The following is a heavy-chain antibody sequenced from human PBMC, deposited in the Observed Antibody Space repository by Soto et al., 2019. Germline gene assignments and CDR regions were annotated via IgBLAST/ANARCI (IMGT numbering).Heavy chain of an antibody. CDR2: ITASNGNT. D-gene: IGHD5-18*01. J-gene: IGHJ2*01. Sequence: QVQLVQSGPEVKNPGASVRVSCKASGFSFPTYGITWVRQAPGQGLEWMGWITASNGNTHYAQNLQGRVTMTTDTSTNTAHMELGRLGSGDTAVYYCARGNSYGSFWYFDLWGRGSLVTVSS. CDR1: GFSFPTYG. CDR3: ARGNSYGSFWYFDL. V-gene: IGHV1-18*04.